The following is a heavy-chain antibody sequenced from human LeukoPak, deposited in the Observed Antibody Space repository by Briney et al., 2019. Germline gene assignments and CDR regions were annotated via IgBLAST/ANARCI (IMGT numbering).Heavy chain of an antibody. CDR1: GGTFSSYA. CDR3: ARADIIVVAGATPVGSAFEY. J-gene: IGHJ4*02. Sequence: ASVKVSCKASGGTFSSYAISWVRQAPGQGLEWMGRVIPILGIANYAQKFQGRVTITADKSTSTAYMELSSLRFEDTAVYYCARADIIVVAGATPVGSAFEYWGQGTLITVS. CDR2: VIPILGIA. V-gene: IGHV1-69*04. D-gene: IGHD2-15*01.